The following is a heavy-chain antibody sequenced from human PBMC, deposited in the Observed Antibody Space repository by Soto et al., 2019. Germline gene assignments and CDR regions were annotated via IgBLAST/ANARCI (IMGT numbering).Heavy chain of an antibody. CDR3: ARAGITGTTWEVNWFDP. Sequence: SPTLSLTCAISGDSVSSNSAAWNWIRQSPSRGLEWLGRTYYRSKWYNDYAVSVKSRITINPDTSKNQFSLQLNSVTPEDTAVYYCARAGITGTTWEVNWFDPWGQGTLVTVSS. CDR2: TYYRSKWYN. CDR1: GDSVSSNSAA. J-gene: IGHJ5*02. V-gene: IGHV6-1*01. D-gene: IGHD1-7*01.